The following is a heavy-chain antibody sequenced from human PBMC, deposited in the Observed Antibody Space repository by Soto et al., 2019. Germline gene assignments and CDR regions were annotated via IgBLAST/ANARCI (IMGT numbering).Heavy chain of an antibody. CDR1: GGSFSGYY. V-gene: IGHV4-34*01. CDR3: ARGLLLDY. CDR2: INHSGST. D-gene: IGHD3-22*01. Sequence: SETLSLTCAVYGGSFSGYYWSWIRQPPGKGLEWIGEINHSGSTNYNPSLKSRVTISVDTSKNQFSLKLSSVTAADTAVYYCARGLLLDYWGQGTLVTVSS. J-gene: IGHJ4*02.